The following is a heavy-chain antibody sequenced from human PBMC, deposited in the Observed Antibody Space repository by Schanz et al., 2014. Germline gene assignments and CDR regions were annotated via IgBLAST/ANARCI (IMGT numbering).Heavy chain of an antibody. CDR2: ISDYNADT. CDR1: GQRYF. V-gene: IGHV1-18*04. CDR3: AGATYSSSWYGGSEYFQH. D-gene: IGHD6-13*01. Sequence: QLQLVQSGAEVKKPGASVKISCGTFGQRYFIHWVRQAPGQGLEWMGWISDYNADTKYAQKVQGRVTMTTDTSTSTAYMELRSLRSDDTAVYYCAGATYSSSWYGGSEYFQHWGQGTLVTVSS. J-gene: IGHJ1*01.